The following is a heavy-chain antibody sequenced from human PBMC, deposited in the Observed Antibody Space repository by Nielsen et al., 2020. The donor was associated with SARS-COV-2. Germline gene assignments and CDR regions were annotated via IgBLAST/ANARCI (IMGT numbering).Heavy chain of an antibody. D-gene: IGHD4-17*01. V-gene: IGHV3-21*01. CDR1: GFTFSSYS. CDR3: ARMDYGDFAIDY. J-gene: IGHJ4*02. Sequence: GGSLRLSCAASGFTFSSYSMNWVRQAPGKGLEWVSSISSSSYIYYADSVKGRFTISRDNAKNSLYLQMNSLRAEDTAVYYCARMDYGDFAIDYWGQGTLVTVSS. CDR2: ISSSSYI.